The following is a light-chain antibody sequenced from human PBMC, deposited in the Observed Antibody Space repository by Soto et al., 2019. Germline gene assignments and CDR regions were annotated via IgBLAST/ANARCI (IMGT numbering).Light chain of an antibody. Sequence: EIVLAQSPATLSLSPGKRATLSCRASQSLNTYLAWYQQKPGRAPRLLMYDPYNRATGIPARFSGSGSGTDFTLTISSVEPEDFAVYYCQQRKHWPLTFGPGTKVEIK. CDR1: QSLNTY. CDR3: QQRKHWPLT. V-gene: IGKV3-11*01. CDR2: DPY. J-gene: IGKJ3*01.